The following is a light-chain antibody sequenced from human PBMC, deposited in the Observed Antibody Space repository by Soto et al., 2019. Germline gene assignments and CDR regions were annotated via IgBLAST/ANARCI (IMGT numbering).Light chain of an antibody. V-gene: IGLV2-14*01. CDR2: EVT. CDR3: SSYSSSSISYV. CDR1: SSDVGGYKY. J-gene: IGLJ1*01. Sequence: QSALTQPASVSGSPGQSITISCAGSSSDVGGYKYVSWYQQLPGNAPKLIIYEVTIRPSGVSNRFSDSKSGNTASLTISGLQAEDEADYYCSSYSSSSISYVFGTGTKLTVL.